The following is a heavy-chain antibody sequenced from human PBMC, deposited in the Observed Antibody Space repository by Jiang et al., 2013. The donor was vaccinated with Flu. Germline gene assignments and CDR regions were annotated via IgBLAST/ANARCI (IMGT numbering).Heavy chain of an antibody. J-gene: IGHJ6*02. CDR3: ARVAHYYDPYYYFGLDV. Sequence: LLKPSETLSLTCAVFGGSFGTYYWSWIRQPPGRGLEWIGEINHNGSTNYNPSLKSRVTISVDTSKNQFSLKLSSVAAADTAVYYCARVAHYYDPYYYFGLDVWGQGTTVTVSS. CDR1: GGSFGTYY. V-gene: IGHV4-34*01. D-gene: IGHD3-22*01. CDR2: INHNGST.